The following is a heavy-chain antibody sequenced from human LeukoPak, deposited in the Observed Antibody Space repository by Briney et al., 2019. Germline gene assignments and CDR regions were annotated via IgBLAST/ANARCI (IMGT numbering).Heavy chain of an antibody. CDR2: IKQDGSEK. D-gene: IGHD4-17*01. CDR1: GFTFSNYE. V-gene: IGHV3-7*01. J-gene: IGHJ4*02. Sequence: SGGSLRLSCAASGFTFSNYELNWVRQAPGKGLEWVANIKQDGSEKYYVDSVKGRFTISRDNAKNSLYLQMNSLRAEDTAVYYCARERSYGDYDDYWGQGTLVTVSS. CDR3: ARERSYGDYDDY.